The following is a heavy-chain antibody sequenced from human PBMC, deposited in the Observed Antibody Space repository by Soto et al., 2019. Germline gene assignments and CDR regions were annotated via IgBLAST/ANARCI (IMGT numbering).Heavy chain of an antibody. Sequence: SETLSLTCTVSGGSISSYYWSWIRQPPGKGLEWIGYIYYSGSTNYNPSLKSRVTISVDASNNQFSLKLSSVTAADTAVYYCARGPSGDKVDYWGQGTLVTVSS. V-gene: IGHV4-59*08. CDR2: IYYSGST. J-gene: IGHJ4*02. D-gene: IGHD1-26*01. CDR3: ARGPSGDKVDY. CDR1: GGSISSYY.